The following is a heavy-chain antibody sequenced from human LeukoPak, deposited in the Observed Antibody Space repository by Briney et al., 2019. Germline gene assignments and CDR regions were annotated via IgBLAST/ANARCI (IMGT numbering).Heavy chain of an antibody. CDR1: GGSISSYY. D-gene: IGHD2-21*01. J-gene: IGHJ1*01. V-gene: IGHV4-4*07. Sequence: KSSETLSLTCTVSGGSISSYYWTWLRQPAGKGLEWIGRIYTTGLTNYSPSLRSRVTISIDTSRNQFSLKLTSVTAADTAVYYCARAAAIVRYFHNWGQGTLVTVSS. CDR2: IYTTGLT. CDR3: ARAAAIVRYFHN.